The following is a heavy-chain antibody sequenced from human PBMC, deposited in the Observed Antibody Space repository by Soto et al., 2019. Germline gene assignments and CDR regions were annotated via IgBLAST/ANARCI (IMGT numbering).Heavy chain of an antibody. V-gene: IGHV1-3*01. CDR2: INAGNGNT. CDR1: GYTFTSYA. D-gene: IGHD5-18*01. Sequence: QVQLVQSGAEVKKPGASVKVSCKASGYTFTSYAMHWVRQAPGQRLEWMGGINAGNGNTKYSQKFQGRVTITRDTSASTAYMELSSLRSEDTAVYYWARDPGYSYGYNWGQGTLVTVSS. J-gene: IGHJ4*02. CDR3: ARDPGYSYGYN.